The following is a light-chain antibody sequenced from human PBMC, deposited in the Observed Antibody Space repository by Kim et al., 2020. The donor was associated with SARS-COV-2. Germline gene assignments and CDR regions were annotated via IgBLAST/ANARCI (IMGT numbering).Light chain of an antibody. V-gene: IGLV3-19*01. CDR2: GKN. J-gene: IGLJ2*01. CDR1: SLRSYD. CDR3: NSRDSNDNVV. Sequence: AWGQIVRITCQGDSLRSYDATWYQQKPGQAPIVVIYGKNNRPSGTPDRFSGSNAGNTASLTITGTQAGDEADYYCNSRDSNDNVVFGGGTKLTVL.